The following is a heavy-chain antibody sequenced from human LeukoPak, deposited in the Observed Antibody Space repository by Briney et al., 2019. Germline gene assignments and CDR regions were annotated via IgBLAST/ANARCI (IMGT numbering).Heavy chain of an antibody. V-gene: IGHV3-23*01. J-gene: IGHJ4*02. CDR3: AKQAASESPVNY. D-gene: IGHD6-25*01. Sequence: GGSLRLSCAASGFTLSSYAMSGARQAPGKGLEGVSAISGSGGSTYYADSVKGRFTISRDNSKNTLYLQMNSLRAEDTAVYYCAKQAASESPVNYWGQGTLVTVSS. CDR1: GFTLSSYA. CDR2: ISGSGGST.